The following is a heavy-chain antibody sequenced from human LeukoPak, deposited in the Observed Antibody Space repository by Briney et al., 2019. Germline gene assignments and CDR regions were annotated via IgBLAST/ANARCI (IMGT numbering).Heavy chain of an antibody. V-gene: IGHV3-30*18. CDR3: AKDGGYSYERALDY. CDR2: ISYDGSNK. Sequence: GGSLRLSCAASGFTFSSYGMHWVRQAPGKGLEWVAVISYDGSNKYYADSVKGRFTISRDNSKNTLYLQMNSLRAEDTAVYYCAKDGGYSYERALDYWGQGTLVTVSS. D-gene: IGHD5-18*01. J-gene: IGHJ4*02. CDR1: GFTFSSYG.